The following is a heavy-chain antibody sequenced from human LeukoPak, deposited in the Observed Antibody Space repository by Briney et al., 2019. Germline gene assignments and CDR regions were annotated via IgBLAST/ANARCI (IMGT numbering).Heavy chain of an antibody. CDR2: ISWDGGSA. V-gene: IGHV3-43D*03. CDR3: AKAGYSSSSGYYYYYMDV. D-gene: IGHD6-6*01. CDR1: GFTFDDYA. Sequence: GGSLRLSCAASGFTFDDYAMHWVRQAPGKGLEWVSLISWDGGSAYYAYSVKGRFTISRDNSKNSLYLQLNSLRAEDTALYYCAKAGYSSSSGYYYYYMDVWGKGTTVTVSS. J-gene: IGHJ6*03.